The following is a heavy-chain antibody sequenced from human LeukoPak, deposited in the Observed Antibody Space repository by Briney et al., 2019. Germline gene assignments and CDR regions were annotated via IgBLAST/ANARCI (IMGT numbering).Heavy chain of an antibody. CDR3: ASSVYSSRWFSSQQYYFDY. Sequence: GGSLRLSCAASGFTFSSYGMHWVRQAPGKGLEWVAVISYDGSNKYYADSVKGRFTISRDNAKNSLYLQMNSLRAEDTAVYYCASSVYSSRWFSSQQYYFDYWGQGTLVTVSS. CDR2: ISYDGSNK. V-gene: IGHV3-30*03. D-gene: IGHD6-13*01. CDR1: GFTFSSYG. J-gene: IGHJ4*02.